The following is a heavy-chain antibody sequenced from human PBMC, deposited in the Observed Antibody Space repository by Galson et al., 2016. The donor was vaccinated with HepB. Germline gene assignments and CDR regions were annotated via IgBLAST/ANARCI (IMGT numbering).Heavy chain of an antibody. CDR1: SGSFNDDY. CDR3: ARVTLTTGLADS. Sequence: SETLSLTCAVYSGSFNDDYWSWFRQPPGKGLEWIGEINRRGTTKNNPSLKGRVSISLDMSKEEVSLQLTSVTAADTAIYYCARVTLTTGLADSWGQGILVSVSS. D-gene: IGHD4-17*01. CDR2: INRRGTT. V-gene: IGHV4-34*01. J-gene: IGHJ4*02.